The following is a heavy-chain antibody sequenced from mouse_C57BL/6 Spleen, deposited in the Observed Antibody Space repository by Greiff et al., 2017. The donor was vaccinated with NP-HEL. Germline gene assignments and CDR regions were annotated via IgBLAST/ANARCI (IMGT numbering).Heavy chain of an antibody. CDR2: IYPRSGNT. D-gene: IGHD2-4*01. Sequence: QVQLQQSGAELARPGASVKLSCKASGYTFTSYGISWVKQRPGQGLEWIGEIYPRSGNTYYNEKFKGKATLTADTSSSTAYMELRSLTSEDSAVYFYARGNDYGGNYYALDYWGQGTSVTVSS. V-gene: IGHV1-81*01. J-gene: IGHJ4*01. CDR1: GYTFTSYG. CDR3: ARGNDYGGNYYALDY.